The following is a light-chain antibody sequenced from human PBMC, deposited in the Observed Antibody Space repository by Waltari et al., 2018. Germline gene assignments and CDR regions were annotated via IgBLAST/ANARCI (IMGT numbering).Light chain of an antibody. Sequence: YHQVPVKGPKPIMYYDGLLPSGVSDRFSGSKSGTSASLAISWLQSDDEADYYGAAWCDCLNGVVFDGGTKLTVL. V-gene: IGLV1-36*01. J-gene: IGLJ2*01. CDR3: AAWCDCLNGVV. CDR2: YDG.